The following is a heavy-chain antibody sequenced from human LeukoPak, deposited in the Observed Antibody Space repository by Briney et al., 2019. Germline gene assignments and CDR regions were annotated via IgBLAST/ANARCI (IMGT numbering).Heavy chain of an antibody. CDR2: ISYDGSNK. J-gene: IGHJ4*02. CDR1: GFTFSSYA. V-gene: IGHV3-30*04. CDR3: ARGGRDYYDSSGYYLPFDY. D-gene: IGHD3-22*01. Sequence: GGSLRLSCAASGFTFSSYAMHWVRQAPGKGLEWVPVISYDGSNKYYADSVKGRFTISRDNSKNTLYLQMNSLRAEDTAVYYCARGGRDYYDSSGYYLPFDYWGQGTLVTVSS.